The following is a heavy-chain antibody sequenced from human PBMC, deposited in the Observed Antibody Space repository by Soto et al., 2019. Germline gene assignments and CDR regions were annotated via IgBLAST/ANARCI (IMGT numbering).Heavy chain of an antibody. D-gene: IGHD5-12*01. V-gene: IGHV4-30-4*01. J-gene: IGHJ4*02. CDR3: ARAQRGYGAADY. Sequence: QVQLQESGPGLVKPSQTLSLTCTVSGGSIRSGDYYWSWIRQPPGKGLEWIGYIYYSGRTYYNPSLNSRVSISVDTSENQFSLKLSSVTAADTAVYYGARAQRGYGAADYWCQGTLVTVSS. CDR2: IYYSGRT. CDR1: GGSIRSGDYY.